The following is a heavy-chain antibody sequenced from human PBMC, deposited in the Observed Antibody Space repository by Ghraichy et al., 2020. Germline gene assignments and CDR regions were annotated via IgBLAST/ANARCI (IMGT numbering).Heavy chain of an antibody. CDR2: IYYSGST. V-gene: IGHV4-59*01. CDR3: VRRLISDYDFWSGARPGAFDI. CDR1: GGSISSYY. D-gene: IGHD3-3*01. J-gene: IGHJ3*02. Sequence: SETLSLTCTVSGGSISSYYWSWIRQPPGKGLEWIGYIYYSGSTNYNPSLKSRVTISVDTSKNQFSLKLSSVTAADTAVYYCVRRLISDYDFWSGARPGAFDIWGQGTMVTVSS.